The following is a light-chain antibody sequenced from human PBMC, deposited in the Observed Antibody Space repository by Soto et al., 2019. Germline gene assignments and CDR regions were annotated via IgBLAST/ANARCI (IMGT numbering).Light chain of an antibody. Sequence: QSALTQPPSASGSPGQSVTISCTGTNSDVGGYNYVSWYQQHPGKAPKLMIYEVSKRPSGVPDRFSGSKSGNTASLTVSGLQPEDEADYYCSSYAGSNKSVFGTGTKVTV. CDR2: EVS. V-gene: IGLV2-8*01. CDR1: NSDVGGYNY. CDR3: SSYAGSNKSV. J-gene: IGLJ1*01.